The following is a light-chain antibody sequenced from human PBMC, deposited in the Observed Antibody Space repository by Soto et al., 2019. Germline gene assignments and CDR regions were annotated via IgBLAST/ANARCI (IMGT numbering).Light chain of an antibody. Sequence: ELVLTQSPGTLSLSPGERATLSCRASPSVSSNFLAWYKRKPGQAPRLLIYGASSRATGVPDRCRGSVSGTDFSRNITRLEPADFAVYYWPQYGSSPTFGQGTKVEIK. V-gene: IGKV3-20*01. J-gene: IGKJ1*01. CDR2: GAS. CDR1: PSVSSNF. CDR3: PQYGSSPT.